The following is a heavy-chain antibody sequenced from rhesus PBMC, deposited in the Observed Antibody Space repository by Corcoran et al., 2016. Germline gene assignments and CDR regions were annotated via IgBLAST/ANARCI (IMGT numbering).Heavy chain of an antibody. CDR3: ARVWNTGAYFDY. CDR1: GGPIRDSYR. J-gene: IGHJ4*01. D-gene: IGHD4-23*01. Sequence: QVQLQESGPGVVKPSETLSLTCAVSGGPIRDSYRWRWLRQPPGKGLEWIGYIYGSSTSTHYNPSLKSRVTISKDTSKNQFSLKLSSVTAADTAVYYCARVWNTGAYFDYWGQGVLVTVSS. V-gene: IGHV4S10*01. CDR2: IYGSSTST.